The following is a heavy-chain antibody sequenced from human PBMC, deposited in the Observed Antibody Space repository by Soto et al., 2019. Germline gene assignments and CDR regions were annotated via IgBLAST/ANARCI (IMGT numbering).Heavy chain of an antibody. D-gene: IGHD5-12*01. CDR1: GFTFGSYA. CDR3: ARGSTRYSGYDYGVLDY. Sequence: QVQLVEAGGGVVQPGRSLRLSCAASGFTFGSYALHWVRQAPGKGLEWVAVLSFDGNNQYYADSAKGRFTISRDNSKKTVYLQMNSLGVDDTALYYCARGSTRYSGYDYGVLDYWGQGTLVTVSS. V-gene: IGHV3-30*04. CDR2: LSFDGNNQ. J-gene: IGHJ4*02.